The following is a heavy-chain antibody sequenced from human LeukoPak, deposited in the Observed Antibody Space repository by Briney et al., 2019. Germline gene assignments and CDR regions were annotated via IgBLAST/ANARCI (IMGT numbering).Heavy chain of an antibody. Sequence: PGGSLRLSCAASRFIFSSYDMSWVRQAPGKGLEWISYISGSGSAIYYADSVKGRFTISRDNAKNSLNLQMNSLRPEDTAVYYCARSHGDSDYYDYWGQGTLVTVSS. CDR1: RFIFSSYD. CDR3: ARSHGDSDYYDY. V-gene: IGHV3-48*03. CDR2: ISGSGSAI. J-gene: IGHJ4*02. D-gene: IGHD4-17*01.